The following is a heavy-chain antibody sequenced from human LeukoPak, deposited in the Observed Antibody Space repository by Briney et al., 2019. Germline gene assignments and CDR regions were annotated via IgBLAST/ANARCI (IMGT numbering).Heavy chain of an antibody. CDR3: AREAPYSSGWYHGVDY. V-gene: IGHV1-18*01. D-gene: IGHD6-19*01. Sequence: ASVKVSCKASGYTFTSYGISCVRQAPGQGLEWMGWISAYNGNTNYAQKLQGRVTMTTDTSTSTAYMQLRSLRSDDTAVYYCAREAPYSSGWYHGVDYWGQGTLVTVSS. CDR1: GYTFTSYG. J-gene: IGHJ4*02. CDR2: ISAYNGNT.